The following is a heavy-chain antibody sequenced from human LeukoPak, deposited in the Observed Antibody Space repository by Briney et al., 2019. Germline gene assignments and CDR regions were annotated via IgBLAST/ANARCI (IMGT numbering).Heavy chain of an antibody. V-gene: IGHV1-69*05. CDR3: ARGPDYGGNYDYFDY. D-gene: IGHD4-23*01. CDR2: IIPIFGTA. Sequence: WASVKVSCKASGGTFSSYAISWVRQAPGQGLEWMGGIIPIFGTANYAQKFQGRVTITTGESTSTAYMELSSLRSEDTAVYYCARGPDYGGNYDYFDYWGQGTLVTVSS. CDR1: GGTFSSYA. J-gene: IGHJ4*02.